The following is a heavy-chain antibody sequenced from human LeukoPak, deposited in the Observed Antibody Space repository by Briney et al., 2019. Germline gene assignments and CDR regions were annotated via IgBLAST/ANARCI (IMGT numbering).Heavy chain of an antibody. J-gene: IGHJ6*03. CDR3: AKGHGWEASYYYYYMDV. V-gene: IGHV3-7*01. Sequence: HPGGSLRLSCAASGFTFSSYWMSWVRQAPGKWLEWVANIKQDGSEKYYVDSVKGRFTISRDNAKNSLYLKMNSLRTEDTAVYYCAKGHGWEASYYYYYMDVWGKGTTVTISS. CDR1: GFTFSSYW. CDR2: IKQDGSEK. D-gene: IGHD1-26*01.